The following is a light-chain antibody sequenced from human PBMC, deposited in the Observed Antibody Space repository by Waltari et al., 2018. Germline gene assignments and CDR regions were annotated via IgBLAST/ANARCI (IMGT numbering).Light chain of an antibody. CDR1: SNNVGNQG. CDR2: RNN. CDR3: SAWDSNLSAWV. Sequence: QTWLTQPPSVSKDLRQTDTLTCTGNSNNVGNQGAAWLQQYQGHPPTHLFYRNNNRPSGISARFSASRSGNTASLTITGLQPEDEADYYCSAWDSNLSAWVFGGGTKLTVL. J-gene: IGLJ3*02. V-gene: IGLV10-54*04.